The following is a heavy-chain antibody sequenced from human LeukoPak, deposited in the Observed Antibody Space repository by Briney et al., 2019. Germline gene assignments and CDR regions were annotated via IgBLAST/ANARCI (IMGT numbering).Heavy chain of an antibody. CDR3: ARDLAAAGPNP. D-gene: IGHD6-13*01. CDR1: GYSFTGYY. J-gene: IGHJ5*02. Sequence: GASVKVSCKASGYSFTGYYMHWVRQAPGQGLEWMGIINPSGGSTSYAQKFQGRVTMARDTSTSTVYMELSSLRSEDTAVYYCARDLAAAGPNPWGQGTLVTVSS. CDR2: INPSGGST. V-gene: IGHV1-46*01.